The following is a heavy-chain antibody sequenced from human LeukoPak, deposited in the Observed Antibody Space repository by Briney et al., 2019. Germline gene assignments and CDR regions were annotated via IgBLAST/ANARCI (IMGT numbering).Heavy chain of an antibody. D-gene: IGHD3-22*01. CDR3: ARVAYYYDSSGPFDY. J-gene: IGHJ4*02. CDR1: GGSISSYY. V-gene: IGHV4-59*12. Sequence: PSETLSLTCTVSGGSISSYYWSWIRQPPGKGLGWLGYIYYTGSTNYNPSLKSRATISLDTSKNHFALNLSSMTAADTAVYYCARVAYYYDSSGPFDYWGQGTLVTVSS. CDR2: IYYTGST.